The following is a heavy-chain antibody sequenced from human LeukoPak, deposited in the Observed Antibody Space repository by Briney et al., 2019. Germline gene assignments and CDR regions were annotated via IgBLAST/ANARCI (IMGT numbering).Heavy chain of an antibody. D-gene: IGHD4-11*01. Sequence: ESGPTLVKPTQTLTLTCTFSGFSLSTSGMCVSWIRQPPGKALEWLARIDWDDDKYYSTSLKTRLTISKDTSKNQVVLTMTNMDPVDTATYYCAHSSLSTTIITPGYFDYWGQGTLVTVSS. V-gene: IGHV2-70*12. CDR1: GFSLSTSGMC. J-gene: IGHJ4*02. CDR2: IDWDDDK. CDR3: AHSSLSTTIITPGYFDY.